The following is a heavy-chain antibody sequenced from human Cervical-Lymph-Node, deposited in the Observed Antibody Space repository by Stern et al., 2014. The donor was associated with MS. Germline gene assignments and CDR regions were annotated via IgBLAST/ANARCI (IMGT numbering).Heavy chain of an antibody. CDR1: GFTFSTYG. Sequence: VQLVQSGGGVDQPGGSLRMSCAASGFTFSTYGMHWVRQAPGKGLEWVAVIWFDVSNKYYGDSVKDRVTITRDNSKSTLSLEMNSLRVEDTAVYYCARERVYSRSPFDYWGQGTPVTVSS. CDR3: ARERVYSRSPFDY. CDR2: IWFDVSNK. V-gene: IGHV3-33*04. D-gene: IGHD6-13*01. J-gene: IGHJ4*02.